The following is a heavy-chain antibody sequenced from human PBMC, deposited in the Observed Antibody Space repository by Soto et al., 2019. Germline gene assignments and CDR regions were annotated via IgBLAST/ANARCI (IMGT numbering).Heavy chain of an antibody. D-gene: IGHD3-9*01. CDR3: ARESDYDTFDY. J-gene: IGHJ4*02. Sequence: SGGSLRLSCAASGFTYSTYEMNWVRQAPGKGLEWVSYISGGGSSIYYADSVKGRFTISRDNAKKSLYLQMNGLRGEDTAVYYCARESDYDTFDYWGQGTLVTVSS. V-gene: IGHV3-48*03. CDR1: GFTYSTYE. CDR2: ISGGGSSI.